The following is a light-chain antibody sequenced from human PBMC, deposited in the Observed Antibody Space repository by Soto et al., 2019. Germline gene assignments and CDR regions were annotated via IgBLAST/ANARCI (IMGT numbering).Light chain of an antibody. CDR2: GAS. V-gene: IGKV3-20*01. Sequence: EIVMTQSPATLSVSPGERVTFSCRASQSVSTRLAWYQHKPGQAPRLLIYGASSRATGIPDRFSGSGSGTDFTLNISRLEPEDFAVYYCQQYGRSPSITFGQGTRLEIK. CDR3: QQYGRSPSIT. J-gene: IGKJ5*01. CDR1: QSVSTR.